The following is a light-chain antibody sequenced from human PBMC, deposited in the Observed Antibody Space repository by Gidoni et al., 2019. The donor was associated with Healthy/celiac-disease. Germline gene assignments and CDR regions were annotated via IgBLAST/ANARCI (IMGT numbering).Light chain of an antibody. CDR1: QSVSSY. CDR2: DAS. V-gene: IGKV3-11*01. J-gene: IGKJ2*01. Sequence: EILFPHSPATLSLSPGERATLSCRALQSVSSYLAWYQQKPGQAPRLLIYDASNRATGIPARFSGSGSGTDFTLTISSLEPEDFAVYYCQQRSNWPPTFGQGTKLEIK. CDR3: QQRSNWPPT.